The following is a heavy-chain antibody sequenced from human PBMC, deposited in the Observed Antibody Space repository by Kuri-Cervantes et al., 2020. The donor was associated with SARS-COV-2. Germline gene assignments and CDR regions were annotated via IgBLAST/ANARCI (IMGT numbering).Heavy chain of an antibody. CDR3: ARGAID. Sequence: GSLRLSCTVSGGSISSYYWSWIRQPPGKGLEWIGSIYYSGSTYYNPSLRSRVIVSVDRSKNQFSLNLNSVTAADTALYYCARGAIDWGQGTLVTVSS. D-gene: IGHD2/OR15-2a*01. V-gene: IGHV4-59*12. J-gene: IGHJ4*02. CDR2: IYYSGST. CDR1: GGSISSYY.